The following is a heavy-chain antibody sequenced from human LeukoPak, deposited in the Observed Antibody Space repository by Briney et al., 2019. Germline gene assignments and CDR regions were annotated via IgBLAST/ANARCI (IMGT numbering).Heavy chain of an antibody. CDR1: GYTFTSYD. CDR2: MNPNSGNT. Sequence: GASVKVSCKASGYTFTSYDINWVRQATGQGREWMGWMNPNSGNTGYAQKFQGRVTMTRNTSISTAYMELSSLRSEDTAVYYCARGRNDFWSGYSYYMGVWGKGTTVTVSS. V-gene: IGHV1-8*01. D-gene: IGHD3-3*01. CDR3: ARGRNDFWSGYSYYMGV. J-gene: IGHJ6*03.